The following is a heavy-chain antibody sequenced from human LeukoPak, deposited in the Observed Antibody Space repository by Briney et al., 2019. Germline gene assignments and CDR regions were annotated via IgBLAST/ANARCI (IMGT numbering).Heavy chain of an antibody. V-gene: IGHV1-24*01. D-gene: IGHD2-2*01. Sequence: ASVKVCCKVSGYTLTELSMHWVRQAPGKGLVWMGGFDPEDGETIYAQKFQGRVTITADESTSTAYMELSSLRSEDTAVYYCARAGVVPAAMGGFDYWGQGTLVTVSS. CDR2: FDPEDGET. J-gene: IGHJ4*02. CDR1: GYTLTELS. CDR3: ARAGVVPAAMGGFDY.